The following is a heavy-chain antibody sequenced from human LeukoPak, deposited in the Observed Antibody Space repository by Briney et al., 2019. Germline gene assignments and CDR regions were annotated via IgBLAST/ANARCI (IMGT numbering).Heavy chain of an antibody. CDR2: IYYSGST. J-gene: IGHJ6*02. CDR3: ARILWLDYYYYGMDV. CDR1: GGSISSSSYY. V-gene: IGHV4-39*01. Sequence: SETLSLNCTVSGGSISSSSYYWGWIRQPPGKGLEWIGSIYYSGSTYYNPSLKSRVTISVDTSKNQFSLKLSSVTAADTAVYYCARILWLDYYYYGMDVWGQGTTVTVSS. D-gene: IGHD3-10*01.